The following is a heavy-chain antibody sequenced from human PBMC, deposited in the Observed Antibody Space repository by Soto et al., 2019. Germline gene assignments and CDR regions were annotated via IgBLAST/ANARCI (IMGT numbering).Heavy chain of an antibody. CDR3: AKAWILFGVFNRRRGFDY. CDR1: GFTFSSDA. D-gene: IGHD3-3*01. CDR2: ISGSGGST. J-gene: IGHJ4*02. V-gene: IGHV3-23*01. Sequence: EVQLLESGGGLVQPGGSLRLSCAASGFTFSSDAMSWVRQAPGKGLEWVSAISGSGGSTYYADSVKGRFTIYRDNSQNTLYLRMNSLRDDYTAVYYCAKAWILFGVFNRRRGFDYWGQCTMVTVSS.